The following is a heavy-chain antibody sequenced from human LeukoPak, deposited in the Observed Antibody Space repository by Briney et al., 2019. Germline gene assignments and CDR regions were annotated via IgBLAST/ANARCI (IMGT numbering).Heavy chain of an antibody. Sequence: SETLFLTCSVSGGSISSYYWSWIRRPPGKGLEWIGYIYYSGSTNYNPSLKSRVTISVDTSKNQFSLKLSSVTAADTAVYYCARSRYSGYDGRYYYYYYYMDVWGKGTTVTVSS. V-gene: IGHV4-59*01. J-gene: IGHJ6*03. D-gene: IGHD5-12*01. CDR1: GGSISSYY. CDR3: ARSRYSGYDGRYYYYYYYMDV. CDR2: IYYSGST.